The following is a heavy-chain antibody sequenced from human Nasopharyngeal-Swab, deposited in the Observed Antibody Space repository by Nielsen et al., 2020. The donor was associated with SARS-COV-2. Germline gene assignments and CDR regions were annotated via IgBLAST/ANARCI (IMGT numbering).Heavy chain of an antibody. CDR2: ISHSGST. CDR3: ARHLAVAGDFDY. Sequence: GSLRLSCAVYGGSFSGYYWSWIRQPPGKGLEWIGEISHSGSTNYNPSLKSRVTISVDTSKNQFSLKLSSVTAADTAVYYCARHLAVAGDFDYWGQGTLVTVSS. CDR1: GGSFSGYY. V-gene: IGHV4-34*01. D-gene: IGHD6-19*01. J-gene: IGHJ4*02.